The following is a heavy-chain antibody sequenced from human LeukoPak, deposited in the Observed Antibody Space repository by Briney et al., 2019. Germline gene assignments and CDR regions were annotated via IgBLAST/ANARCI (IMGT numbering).Heavy chain of an antibody. Sequence: GASVKVSCKASGGTFSSYAISWVRQAPGQGLEWMGWISAYNGNTNYAQKLQGRVTMTTDTSTSTAYMELRSLRSDDTAVYYCARDSDDYYYYYGMDVWGQGTTVTVSS. CDR2: ISAYNGNT. J-gene: IGHJ6*02. CDR3: ARDSDDYYYYYGMDV. V-gene: IGHV1-18*01. CDR1: GGTFSSYA.